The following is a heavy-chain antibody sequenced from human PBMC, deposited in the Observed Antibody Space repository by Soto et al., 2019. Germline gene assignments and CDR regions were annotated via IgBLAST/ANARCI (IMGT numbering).Heavy chain of an antibody. CDR3: AKVLAVESRSFDY. V-gene: IGHV3-23*01. CDR2: ISGSGGST. J-gene: IGHJ4*02. CDR1: GFTFSSYA. D-gene: IGHD2-2*01. Sequence: EVQLLESGGGLVQPGGSLRLSCAASGFTFSSYAMSWVRQAPGRGLEWVSGISGSGGSTYYADSVKGRFTISRDNSKNTLYLQMNSLGAEEPGGYYCAKVLAVESRSFDYWGQGALVTVSS.